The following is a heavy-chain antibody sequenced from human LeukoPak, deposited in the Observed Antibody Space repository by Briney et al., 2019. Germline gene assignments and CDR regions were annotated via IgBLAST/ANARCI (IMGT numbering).Heavy chain of an antibody. J-gene: IGHJ4*02. D-gene: IGHD3-22*01. Sequence: PSETLSLTCAVYGGSFSGYYWSWIRQPPGKGLEWIGEINHSGSTNYNPSLKSRVTISVDTSKNQFSLKLSSVTAVDTAVYYCARGARSSGYFFDYWGQGTLVTVSS. CDR1: GGSFSGYY. V-gene: IGHV4-34*01. CDR3: ARGARSSGYFFDY. CDR2: INHSGST.